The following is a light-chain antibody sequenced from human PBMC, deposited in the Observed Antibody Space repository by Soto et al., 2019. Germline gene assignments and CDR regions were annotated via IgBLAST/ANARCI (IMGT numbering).Light chain of an antibody. Sequence: QSALTQPPSASGSPGQSVTISCTGTSSDVGGYNFVSWFQQYPGKAPKLMIYAVSNRPSGISNRFSGSKSGNTATLTISGLQAEDQADYYCCSYTVSGTYVFGTGTKVTVL. CDR3: CSYTVSGTYV. V-gene: IGLV2-14*01. J-gene: IGLJ1*01. CDR1: SSDVGGYNF. CDR2: AVS.